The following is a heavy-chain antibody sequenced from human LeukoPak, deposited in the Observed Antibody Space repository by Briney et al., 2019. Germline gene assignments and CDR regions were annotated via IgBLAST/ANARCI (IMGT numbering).Heavy chain of an antibody. V-gene: IGHV1-18*01. CDR3: ARETYSNILTGTDY. J-gene: IGHJ4*02. Sequence: ASVKVSCKASGYIFTGYYIHWVRQAPGQGLEWLGWITTYDDNIKYAQSLQGRLTLTIDTSTSTAYMELRSLTSDDTAVYYCARETYSNILTGTDYWGPGTLVTVSS. CDR2: ITTYDDNI. CDR1: GYIFTGYY. D-gene: IGHD3-9*01.